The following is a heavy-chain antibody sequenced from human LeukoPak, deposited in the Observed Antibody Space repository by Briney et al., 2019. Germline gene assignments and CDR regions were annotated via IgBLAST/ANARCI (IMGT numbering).Heavy chain of an antibody. Sequence: GGSLRLSCAASGFTFSSYGMHWVRQAPGKGLVWVAFIRYDGSNKYYADSVKGRFTISRDNSKNTLYLQMNSLRAEDTAVYYCAKLDDYSNYRPLDYWGQGTLVTVSS. CDR3: AKLDDYSNYRPLDY. J-gene: IGHJ4*02. D-gene: IGHD4-11*01. CDR2: IRYDGSNK. CDR1: GFTFSSYG. V-gene: IGHV3-30*02.